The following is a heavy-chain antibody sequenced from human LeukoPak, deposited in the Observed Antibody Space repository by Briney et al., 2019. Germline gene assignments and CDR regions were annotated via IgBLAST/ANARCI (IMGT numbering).Heavy chain of an antibody. D-gene: IGHD3-9*01. Sequence: ASVKVSCKASGYTFTGYYMHWVRQAPGQVLEWMGWINPNSGGTNYAQKFQGRVTMTRDTSISTAYMELSRLRSDDTAVYYCARGSWSYYDILTGYYGNTDADNWFDPWGQGTLVTVSS. CDR2: INPNSGGT. V-gene: IGHV1-2*02. CDR1: GYTFTGYY. J-gene: IGHJ5*02. CDR3: ARGSWSYYDILTGYYGNTDADNWFDP.